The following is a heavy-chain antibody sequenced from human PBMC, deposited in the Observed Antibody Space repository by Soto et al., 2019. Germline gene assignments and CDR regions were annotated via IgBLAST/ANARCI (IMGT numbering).Heavy chain of an antibody. CDR1: GYTFTGYY. J-gene: IGHJ4*02. D-gene: IGHD2-15*01. Sequence: GASVKVSCKASGYTFTGYYMHWVRQAPGQGLEWMGWINPNSGGTNYAQKFQGRVTMTRDTSISTAYMELSRLRSDDTAVYYCARVNVVVVADTREYYFDYWGQGTLVTVSS. V-gene: IGHV1-2*02. CDR2: INPNSGGT. CDR3: ARVNVVVVADTREYYFDY.